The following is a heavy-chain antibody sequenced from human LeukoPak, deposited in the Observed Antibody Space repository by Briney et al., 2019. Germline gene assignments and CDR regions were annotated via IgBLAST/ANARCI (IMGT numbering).Heavy chain of an antibody. CDR3: AREGLMGGSGSYGYFQH. D-gene: IGHD3-10*01. J-gene: IGHJ1*01. CDR2: INSDGSST. Sequence: PGGSLRLSCAASGFTFSSYWMHWVRQAPGKGLVWVSRINSDGSSTSYADSVKGRFTISRDNAKNTLYLQMNSLRAEDTAVYYCAREGLMGGSGSYGYFQHWGQGTLVTVSS. CDR1: GFTFSSYW. V-gene: IGHV3-74*01.